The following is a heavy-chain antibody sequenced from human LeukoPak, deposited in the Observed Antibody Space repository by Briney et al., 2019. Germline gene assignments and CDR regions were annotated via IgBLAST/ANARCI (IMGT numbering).Heavy chain of an antibody. Sequence: GRSLRLSCAASGFTFDDYAMHWVRQAPGKGLEWVSVISWNSGSIGYADSVKCRFTISRDNAKNPLNLQMNSLRAEDTALYYCAKDGYSSGWYADYWGQGTLVTVSS. CDR1: GFTFDDYA. V-gene: IGHV3-9*01. J-gene: IGHJ4*02. CDR2: ISWNSGSI. D-gene: IGHD6-19*01. CDR3: AKDGYSSGWYADY.